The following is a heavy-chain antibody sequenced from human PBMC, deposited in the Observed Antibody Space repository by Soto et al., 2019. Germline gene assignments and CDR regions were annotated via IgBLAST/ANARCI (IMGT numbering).Heavy chain of an antibody. CDR3: ARDVAVAAEFDY. Sequence: GASVKVSCKASGYTFTSYAMHWVRQAPGQRLEWMGWINAGNGNTKYSQKFQGRVTITRDTSASTAYMELSSLRSDDTAVYYCARDVAVAAEFDYWGQGTLVTVSS. CDR2: INAGNGNT. D-gene: IGHD6-19*01. CDR1: GYTFTSYA. V-gene: IGHV1-3*01. J-gene: IGHJ4*02.